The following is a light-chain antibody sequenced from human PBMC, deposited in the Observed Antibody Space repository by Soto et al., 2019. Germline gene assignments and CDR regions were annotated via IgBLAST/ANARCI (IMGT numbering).Light chain of an antibody. CDR1: QSVSSY. Sequence: EIVLTQSPATLSLSPGEIATLSCSASQSVSSYLAWYQQKPGQAPRILIYDASNRATGIPARFSGSGSGTDFTLTISSLEPEDFAVYYCQQRSNWTQLTFGGGTKVEIK. CDR3: QQRSNWTQLT. V-gene: IGKV3-11*01. CDR2: DAS. J-gene: IGKJ4*01.